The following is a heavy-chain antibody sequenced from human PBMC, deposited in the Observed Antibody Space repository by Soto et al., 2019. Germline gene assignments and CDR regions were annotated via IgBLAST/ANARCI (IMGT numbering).Heavy chain of an antibody. CDR2: INHSGST. V-gene: IGHV4-34*01. CDR3: ATRVEYSSSSGDYYFDY. J-gene: IGHJ4*02. CDR1: GGSFSGYY. D-gene: IGHD6-6*01. Sequence: SETLSLTCAVYGGSFSGYYWSWIRQPPGKGLEWIGEINHSGSTNYNPSLKSRVTISVDTSKNQFSLKLSSVTAADTAVYYCATRVEYSSSSGDYYFDYWGQGTLVTVSS.